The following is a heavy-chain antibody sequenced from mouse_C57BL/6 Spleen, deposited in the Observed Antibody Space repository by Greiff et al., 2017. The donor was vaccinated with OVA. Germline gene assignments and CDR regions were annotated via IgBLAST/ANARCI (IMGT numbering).Heavy chain of an antibody. Sequence: LVESGGGLVKPGGSLKLSCAASGFTFSSYTMSWVRQTPEKRLEWVATISGGGGNTYYPDSVKGRFTISRDNAKNTLYLQMSSLRSEDTALYYCARLPGFDYWGQGTTLTVSS. V-gene: IGHV5-9*01. CDR2: ISGGGGNT. J-gene: IGHJ2*01. CDR3: ARLPGFDY. CDR1: GFTFSSYT.